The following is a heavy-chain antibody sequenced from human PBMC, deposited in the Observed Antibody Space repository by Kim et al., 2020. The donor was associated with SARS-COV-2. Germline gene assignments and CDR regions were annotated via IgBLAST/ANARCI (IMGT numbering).Heavy chain of an antibody. CDR2: ISSSSSYI. D-gene: IGHD4-17*01. J-gene: IGHJ6*02. Sequence: GGSLRLSCAASGFTFSSYSMNWVRQAPGKGLEWVSSISSSSSYIYYADSVKGRFTISRDNAKNSLYLQMNSLRAEDTAVYYCARDPYGGVLFYYYYGMDVWGQGTTVTVSS. CDR3: ARDPYGGVLFYYYYGMDV. CDR1: GFTFSSYS. V-gene: IGHV3-21*01.